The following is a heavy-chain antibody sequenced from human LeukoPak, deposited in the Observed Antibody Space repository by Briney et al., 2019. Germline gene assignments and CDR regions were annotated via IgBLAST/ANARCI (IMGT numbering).Heavy chain of an antibody. V-gene: IGHV1-18*01. J-gene: IGHJ4*02. CDR2: ISAYNGNT. CDR3: ARGSGSYFFGDWGYYFDY. CDR1: GYTFTSYG. D-gene: IGHD1-26*01. Sequence: ASVKVSCKASGYTFTSYGISWVRQAPGQGLEWMGWISAYNGNTNYAQKLQGRVTMTTDTSTSTAYMELSSLRSEDTAVYYCARGSGSYFFGDWGYYFDYWGQGTLVTVSS.